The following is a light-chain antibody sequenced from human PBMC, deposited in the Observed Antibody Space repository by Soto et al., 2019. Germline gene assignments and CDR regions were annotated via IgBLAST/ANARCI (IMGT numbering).Light chain of an antibody. V-gene: IGKV3-11*01. Sequence: EIVLSQSPATLSLSPGERATLTCRASQSVSSYLAWYQQKPGQAPRLLIYDASNRATGIPARFSGSGSGTDFTLTISSLEPEEFAVYYCQQPSNWLTFGGGTKVEIK. CDR2: DAS. CDR3: QQPSNWLT. CDR1: QSVSSY. J-gene: IGKJ4*01.